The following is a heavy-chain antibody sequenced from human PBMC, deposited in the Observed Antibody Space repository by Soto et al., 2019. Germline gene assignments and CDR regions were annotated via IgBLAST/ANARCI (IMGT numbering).Heavy chain of an antibody. CDR2: IYHSGST. Sequence: TLSLTCAVSGGSISSGGYSWSWIRQPPGKGLEWIGYIYHSGSTYYNPSLKSRVTISVDRSKNQFSLKLSSVTAADTAVYYCARAAETYYYYYGMDVWGQGTTVTVSS. V-gene: IGHV4-30-2*01. CDR3: ARAAETYYYYYGMDV. J-gene: IGHJ6*02. CDR1: GGSISSGGYS.